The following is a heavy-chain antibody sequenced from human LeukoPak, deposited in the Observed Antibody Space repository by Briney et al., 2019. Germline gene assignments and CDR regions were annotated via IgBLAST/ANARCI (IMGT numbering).Heavy chain of an antibody. CDR2: IRYDGSNK. V-gene: IGHV3-30*02. CDR1: EFTFSSYG. D-gene: IGHD4-17*01. Sequence: GGSLRLSCAASEFTFSSYGMHWVRQAPGKGLEWVAFIRYDGSNKYYADSVKGRFTISRDNSKNTLYLQMNSLRAEDTAVYYCAKDRGYGDFYFDYWGQGTLVTVSS. CDR3: AKDRGYGDFYFDY. J-gene: IGHJ4*02.